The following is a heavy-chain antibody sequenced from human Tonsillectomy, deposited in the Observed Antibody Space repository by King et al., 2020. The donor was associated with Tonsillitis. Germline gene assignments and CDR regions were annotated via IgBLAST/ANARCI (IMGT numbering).Heavy chain of an antibody. D-gene: IGHD2-15*01. J-gene: IGHJ6*02. V-gene: IGHV3-53*04. Sequence: QLVQSGGGLVQPGGSLRLSCAASGFTVSNNYMSWVRQAPGKGLEWVSVIYNGGSTYYADSVKGRFTISRHNSKNTLYLQMNSLRAEDTAVYYCASVAAYYYYGMDVWGQGTTVTVSS. CDR3: ASVAAYYYYGMDV. CDR2: IYNGGST. CDR1: GFTVSNNY.